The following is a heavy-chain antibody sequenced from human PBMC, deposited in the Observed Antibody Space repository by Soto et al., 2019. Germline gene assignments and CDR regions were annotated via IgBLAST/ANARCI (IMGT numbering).Heavy chain of an antibody. J-gene: IGHJ2*01. CDR2: ISISGSDI. V-gene: IGHV3-11*01. Sequence: GGSLRLSCTASGFTFGDYAMSWFRQAPGKGLEWISYISISGSDIYYADSVKGRFTISRDNAKNSLYLQMSSLRAEDTAVYNCAKEPVGPDWYFDLWGRGTLVTVSS. CDR1: GFTFGDYA. CDR3: AKEPVGPDWYFDL.